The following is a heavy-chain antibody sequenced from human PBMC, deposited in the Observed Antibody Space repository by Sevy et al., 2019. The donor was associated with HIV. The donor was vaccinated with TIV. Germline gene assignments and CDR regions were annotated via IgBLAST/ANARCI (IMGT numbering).Heavy chain of an antibody. CDR3: AKDGVVVTAILKTPYYYYYGMDV. V-gene: IGHV3-30*18. CDR1: GFTFSSYG. J-gene: IGHJ6*02. Sequence: GRSLRLSCAASGFTFSSYGMHWVRQAPGKGLEWVAVISYDGSNKYYADSVKGRFTISRDNSKNTLYLQMNSLRAEDMAVYYWAKDGVVVTAILKTPYYYYYGMDVWGQGTTVTVSS. CDR2: ISYDGSNK. D-gene: IGHD2-21*02.